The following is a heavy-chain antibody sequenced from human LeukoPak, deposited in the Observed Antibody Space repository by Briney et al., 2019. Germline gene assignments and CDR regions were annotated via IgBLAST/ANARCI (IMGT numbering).Heavy chain of an antibody. Sequence: PSETLSLTCTVSGGSISSYYWSWIRQPPGKGLEWIGHIYGSGSTNYNPSLKSRVTLSVDTSKNQFSLKLSSVTAADTAVYYCAREGTSGTPLNGFDPWGQGTLVTVSS. J-gene: IGHJ5*02. CDR1: GGSISSYY. D-gene: IGHD1-1*01. CDR3: AREGTSGTPLNGFDP. V-gene: IGHV4-59*01. CDR2: IYGSGST.